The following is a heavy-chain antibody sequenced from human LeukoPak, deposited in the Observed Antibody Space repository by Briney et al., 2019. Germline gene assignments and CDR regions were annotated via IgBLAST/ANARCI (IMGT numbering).Heavy chain of an antibody. CDR2: IKQDGSEK. Sequence: GGSLRLSCAASGFTFYTYGMHWVRQAPGKGLEWVANIKQDGSEKYYVDSVKGRFTISRDNAKNSLYLQMNSLRAEDTAVYYCAREGYDFWSGYSFYFDYWGQGTLVTVSS. CDR1: GFTFYTYG. CDR3: AREGYDFWSGYSFYFDY. J-gene: IGHJ4*02. D-gene: IGHD3-3*01. V-gene: IGHV3-7*01.